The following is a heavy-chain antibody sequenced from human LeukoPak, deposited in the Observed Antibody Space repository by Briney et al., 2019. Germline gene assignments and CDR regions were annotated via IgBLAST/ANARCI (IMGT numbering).Heavy chain of an antibody. CDR3: ARDSVSWAGATAESFDY. CDR1: GFTFSSYS. CDR2: ISSSSSYI. J-gene: IGHJ4*02. V-gene: IGHV3-21*01. Sequence: PGGSLRLSCAASGFTFSSYSMNWVRQAAGKGLEWVSSISSSSSYIYYADSVKGRFTISRDNAKNSLYLQMNSLRAEDTAVYYCARDSVSWAGATAESFDYWGQGTLVTVSS. D-gene: IGHD1-26*01.